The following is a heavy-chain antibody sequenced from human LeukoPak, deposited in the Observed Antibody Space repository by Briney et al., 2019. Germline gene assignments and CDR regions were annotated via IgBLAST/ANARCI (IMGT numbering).Heavy chain of an antibody. CDR1: GGSISSSSYY. D-gene: IGHD2-15*01. J-gene: IGHJ5*01. V-gene: IGHV4-39*07. CDR2: IYYSGST. Sequence: SETLSLTCTVSGGSISSSSYYWGWIRQPPGKGLEWIGSIYYSGSTYYNPSLKSRVTISVDTSKNQFSLKLSSVTAADTAVYYCARAVDCSGGSCYKYKWFGPRGQGTLVTVSS. CDR3: ARAVDCSGGSCYKYKWFGP.